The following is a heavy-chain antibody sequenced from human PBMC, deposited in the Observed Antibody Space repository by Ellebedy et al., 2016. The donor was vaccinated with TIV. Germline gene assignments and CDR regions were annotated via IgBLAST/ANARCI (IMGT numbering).Heavy chain of an antibody. D-gene: IGHD3-22*01. J-gene: IGHJ4*02. V-gene: IGHV3-20*04. CDR2: IKWNGGRT. CDR1: GFTFDDYD. Sequence: GESLKISCAASGFTFDDYDMSWVRLVPGKGLEWVAGIKWNGGRTQFADSVRGRFSISRDNARNSLHLQMNSLRVEDTALYYCARVYSDSTGFYFFDHWGQGARVTVS. CDR3: ARVYSDSTGFYFFDH.